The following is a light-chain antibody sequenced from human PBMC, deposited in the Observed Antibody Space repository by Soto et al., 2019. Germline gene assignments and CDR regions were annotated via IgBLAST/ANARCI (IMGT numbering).Light chain of an antibody. CDR2: DAS. CDR3: QQYNSYSIT. CDR1: QSISSW. V-gene: IGKV1-5*01. J-gene: IGKJ5*01. Sequence: GDRVPIPCRASQSISSWLAWYQQKKGEAPKLLIYDASSLQSGVPSRFSGSGSGTEFTLTIGSLQPDDFATYYCQQYNSYSITFGQGTRLEIK.